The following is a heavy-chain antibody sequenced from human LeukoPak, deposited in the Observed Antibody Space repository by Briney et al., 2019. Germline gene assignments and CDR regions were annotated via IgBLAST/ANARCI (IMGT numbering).Heavy chain of an antibody. CDR1: VGSISSYY. Sequence: SDTLSLTCSVSVGSISSYYWSWLRQPPGKGLEWFVYIYYSGSTNYNPSLKSRVTISLDTYKNQLSLKLSSVTAADTAVYYCARDVGATRGYFDYWGQGTLVTVSS. V-gene: IGHV4-59*01. CDR3: ARDVGATRGYFDY. CDR2: IYYSGST. D-gene: IGHD1-26*01. J-gene: IGHJ4*02.